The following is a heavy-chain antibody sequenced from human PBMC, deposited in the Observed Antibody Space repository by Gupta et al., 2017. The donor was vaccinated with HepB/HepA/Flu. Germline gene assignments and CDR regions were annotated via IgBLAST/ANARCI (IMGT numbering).Heavy chain of an antibody. CDR2: IKKDGSEK. J-gene: IGHJ5*02. CDR3: ARPGFAAAATFGWFNP. Sequence: EVQLVESGGDLVQPGGSLRLSCAASGFTFSDYWMSWVGQAPGKGLEWVANIKKDGSEKYYVDSVKGRFIISRENAKNSLYLQMNSLRVEDTAVYYCARPGFAAAATFGWFNPWGQGTLVTVSS. V-gene: IGHV3-7*01. CDR1: GFTFSDYW. D-gene: IGHD6-13*01.